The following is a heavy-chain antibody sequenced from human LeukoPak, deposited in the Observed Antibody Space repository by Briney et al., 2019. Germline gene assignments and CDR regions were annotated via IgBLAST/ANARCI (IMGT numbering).Heavy chain of an antibody. CDR3: ARGARYSSSWYEAYYYYYYMDV. J-gene: IGHJ6*03. Sequence: RGSLRHSPAASGFTFSSYAMHWVRQAPGKGLEYVSAISSNGGSTYYANSVKGRFTISRDNSKNTLYLQMGSLRAEDMAVYYCARGARYSSSWYEAYYYYYYMDVWGKGTTVTVSS. V-gene: IGHV3-64*01. D-gene: IGHD6-13*01. CDR1: GFTFSSYA. CDR2: ISSNGGST.